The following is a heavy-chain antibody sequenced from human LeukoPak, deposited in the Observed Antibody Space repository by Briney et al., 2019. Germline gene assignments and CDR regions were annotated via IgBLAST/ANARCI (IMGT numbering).Heavy chain of an antibody. CDR2: IKSKTDGGTT. CDR3: TTALDIVVVPAAVGENWFDP. CDR1: GFPFSDAW. D-gene: IGHD2-2*03. V-gene: IGHV3-15*01. J-gene: IGHJ5*02. Sequence: GGSLRLSCAASGFPFSDAWMSWVRQAPGKGLEWVGRIKSKTDGGTTDYAAPVKGRFTIARDDSKNTLYLKMNSLKTEDTAVYFCTTALDIVVVPAAVGENWFDPWGQGTLVTVSS.